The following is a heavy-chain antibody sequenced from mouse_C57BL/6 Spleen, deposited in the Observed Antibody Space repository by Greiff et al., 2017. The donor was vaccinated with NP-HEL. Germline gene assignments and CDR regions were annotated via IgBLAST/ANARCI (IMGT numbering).Heavy chain of an antibody. V-gene: IGHV14-2*01. CDR2: IDPEDGET. J-gene: IGHJ4*01. CDR1: GFNIKDYY. CDR3: ARDTYVWYSMDY. Sequence: EVQLQQSGAELVKPGASVKLSCTASGFNIKDYYMHWVKQRTEQGLEWIGRIDPEDGETKYAPKFKGKATITADTSTNTAYLQLSSLTSEYTSVDYCARDTYVWYSMDYWRQGTSVTVSS. D-gene: IGHD5-1-1*01.